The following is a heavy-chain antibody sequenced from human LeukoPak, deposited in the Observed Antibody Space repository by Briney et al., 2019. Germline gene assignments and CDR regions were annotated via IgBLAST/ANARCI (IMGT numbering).Heavy chain of an antibody. V-gene: IGHV3-30*18. Sequence: GGSLRLSCAASGFTFSSYAMSWVRQAPGKGLEWVAVISYDGSNKYYADSVKGRFTISRDNSKNTLYLEMNSLRAEDTAVCYCAKGVRSRDLNDAFDIWGQGTMVTVSS. CDR1: GFTFSSYA. CDR2: ISYDGSNK. J-gene: IGHJ3*02. D-gene: IGHD3-10*01. CDR3: AKGVRSRDLNDAFDI.